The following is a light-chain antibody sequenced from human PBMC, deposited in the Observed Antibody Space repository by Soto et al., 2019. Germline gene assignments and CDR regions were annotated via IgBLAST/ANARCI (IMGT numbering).Light chain of an antibody. CDR2: AAS. V-gene: IGKV3-20*01. CDR3: QRYGDSPPNT. J-gene: IGKJ2*01. Sequence: EIVLTQSPGTLSLSPGESATLSCRASQSVNSRILAWYQHKPGQAPRLLIYAASTRASGIPDRFSGSTSGTDFTLTISRLEPEDFAVYYCQRYGDSPPNTFGQGTKLEIK. CDR1: QSVNSRI.